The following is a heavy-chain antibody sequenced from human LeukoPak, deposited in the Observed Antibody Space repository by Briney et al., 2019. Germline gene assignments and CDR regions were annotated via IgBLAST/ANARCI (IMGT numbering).Heavy chain of an antibody. CDR2: INAGNGNT. J-gene: IGHJ5*02. Sequence: ASVKVSCKASGYTFTSYAMHWVRQAPGQRLEWVGWINAGNGNTKYSQKFQGRVTITRDTSASTAYMELSSLRSEDTAVYYCAREQQLNWFDPWGQGTLVTVSS. V-gene: IGHV1-3*01. D-gene: IGHD6-13*01. CDR3: AREQQLNWFDP. CDR1: GYTFTSYA.